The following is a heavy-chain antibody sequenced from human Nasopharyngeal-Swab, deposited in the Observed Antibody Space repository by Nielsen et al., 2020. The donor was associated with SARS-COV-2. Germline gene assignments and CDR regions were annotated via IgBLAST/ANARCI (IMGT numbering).Heavy chain of an antibody. V-gene: IGHV3-21*01. CDR2: ISSSSSYI. CDR3: ARGQPYYDFWSGYSYYYYYGMDV. J-gene: IGHJ6*02. Sequence: WIRQPPGKGLEWVSSISSSSSYIYYADSVKGRFTISRDNAKNSLYLQMSSLRAEDTAVYYCARGQPYYDFWSGYSYYYYYGMDVWGQGTTVTVSS. D-gene: IGHD3-3*01.